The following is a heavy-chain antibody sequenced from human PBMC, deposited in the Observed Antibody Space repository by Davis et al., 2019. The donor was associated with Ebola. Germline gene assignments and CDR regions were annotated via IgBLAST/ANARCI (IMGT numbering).Heavy chain of an antibody. D-gene: IGHD4-17*01. J-gene: IGHJ6*02. CDR1: GFTFSDYY. CDR3: AKSHYGDYLLYYYYGMDV. CDR2: ISSSGSTI. V-gene: IGHV3-11*01. Sequence: GGSLRLSCAASGFTFSDYYMSWIRQAPGKGLEWVSYISSSGSTIYYADSVKGRFTISRDNAKNSLYLQMNSLRAEDTAVYYCAKSHYGDYLLYYYYGMDVWGQGTTVTVSS.